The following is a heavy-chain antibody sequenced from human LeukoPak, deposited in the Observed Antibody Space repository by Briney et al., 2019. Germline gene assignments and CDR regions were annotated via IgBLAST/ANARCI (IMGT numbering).Heavy chain of an antibody. J-gene: IGHJ4*02. Sequence: GGSLRLSCVTSGFFFNSYWMSWVRQAPGKGPEWVANINQNGGEQKYVDSVKGRFIISRDNAKNTLYLQMNSLRVEDMAVYYCVRAQTYAGDYWGQGTLVTVSS. CDR2: INQNGGEQ. D-gene: IGHD2-2*01. V-gene: IGHV3-7*03. CDR1: GFFFNSYW. CDR3: VRAQTYAGDY.